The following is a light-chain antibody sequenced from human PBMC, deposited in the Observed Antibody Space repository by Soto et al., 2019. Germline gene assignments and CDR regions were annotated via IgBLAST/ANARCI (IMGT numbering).Light chain of an antibody. CDR2: EVF. V-gene: IGLV2-23*02. CDR1: SGDVGSYNL. Sequence: QSALTQPASVSGSPGQSITISCTGPSGDVGSYNLVSWYQQYPGKAPKLIIFEVFKRPSGVSHRFSGSKSGNTASLTISGLQAEDEANYYCCSYAGRATYVFGGGTKLTV. CDR3: CSYAGRATYV. J-gene: IGLJ2*01.